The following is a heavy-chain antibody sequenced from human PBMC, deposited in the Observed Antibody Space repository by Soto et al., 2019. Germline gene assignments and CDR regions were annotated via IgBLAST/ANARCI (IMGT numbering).Heavy chain of an antibody. CDR3: ARAEGYSSTRGVFDS. Sequence: QVQLQESGPGLVKPSQTLSLTCTVSGGSISSGYYYLSWIRQHPGKGLEWIGYIYYSGTTYYNPTSEIRVTIAVDTSKNEFSLLLTSVPAAVAAEYYCARAEGYSSTRGVFDSWGQGTLVTVSS. V-gene: IGHV4-31*03. J-gene: IGHJ5*01. D-gene: IGHD6-13*01. CDR2: IYYSGTT. CDR1: GGSISSGYYY.